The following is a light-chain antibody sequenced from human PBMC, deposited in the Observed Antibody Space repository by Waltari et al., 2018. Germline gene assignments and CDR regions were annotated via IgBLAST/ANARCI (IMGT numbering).Light chain of an antibody. CDR2: EVT. CDR1: SSDVGGYTY. J-gene: IGLJ2*01. CDR3: NSYAGRNRLGV. Sequence: QSALTQPPSASGSPGPPVTISCTGTSSDVGGYTYVSWYQQHPGKAPKLIIYEVTKRPSGVPDRFSGSKSGNTASLTVSGLQADDEADYYCNSYAGRNRLGVFGGGTKVTVL. V-gene: IGLV2-8*01.